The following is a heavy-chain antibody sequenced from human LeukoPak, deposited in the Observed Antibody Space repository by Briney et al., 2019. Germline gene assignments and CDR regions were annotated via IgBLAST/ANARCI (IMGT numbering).Heavy chain of an antibody. V-gene: IGHV4-39*07. D-gene: IGHD1-26*01. CDR1: GGSISSYY. J-gene: IGHJ4*02. Sequence: PSETLSLTCTVSGGSISSYYWGWIRQPPGKGLEWIATIYYSGSTYYNPSLKSRVTISVDTSKNQFSLKLSSVTAAGTAVYYCARAVGGYFDYWGQGTLVTVSS. CDR3: ARAVGGYFDY. CDR2: IYYSGST.